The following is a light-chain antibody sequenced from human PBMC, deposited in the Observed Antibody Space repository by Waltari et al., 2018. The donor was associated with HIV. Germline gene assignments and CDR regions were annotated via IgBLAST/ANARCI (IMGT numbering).Light chain of an antibody. Sequence: SALTQPASVSGSPGQSITISCPGPSSDVGGYNYVSWYQQLPGKAPKLMIYDLTERPSGVPDRFSGSKSGNTASLTISGLQAEDEADYYCCSFAGSYTWLFGGGTKLTVL. CDR2: DLT. J-gene: IGLJ2*01. V-gene: IGLV2-11*01. CDR3: CSFAGSYTWL. CDR1: SSDVGGYNY.